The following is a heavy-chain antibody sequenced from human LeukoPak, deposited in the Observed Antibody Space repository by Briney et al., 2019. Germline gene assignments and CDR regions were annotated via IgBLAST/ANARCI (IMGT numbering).Heavy chain of an antibody. CDR2: IYYSGST. CDR3: ARDGRSGWYGGFDY. J-gene: IGHJ4*02. V-gene: IGHV4-59*01. D-gene: IGHD6-19*01. Sequence: SETLSLTCTVSGGSISSYYWSWIRQPPGKGLEWIGYIYYSGSTNYNPSLKSRVTISVDTSKNQFSLKLSSVTAADTAVYYCARDGRSGWYGGFDYWGQRTLVTVSS. CDR1: GGSISSYY.